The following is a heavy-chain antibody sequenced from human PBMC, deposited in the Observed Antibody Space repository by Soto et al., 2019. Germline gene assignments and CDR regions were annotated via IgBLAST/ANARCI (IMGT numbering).Heavy chain of an antibody. J-gene: IGHJ4*02. D-gene: IGHD2-15*01. CDR3: ARAWGGYCSGGSCYCGY. CDR2: IWYDGGDI. V-gene: IGHV3-30*09. CDR1: GFTFSNYA. Sequence: GGSLRLSCAANGFTFSNYAMHWVRQAPGKGLEWVAVIWYDGGDIYYADSVKGRFAISRDNSKNMLYLQMNSLRAEDTAVYYCARAWGGYCSGGSCYCGYWGQGTLVTVSS.